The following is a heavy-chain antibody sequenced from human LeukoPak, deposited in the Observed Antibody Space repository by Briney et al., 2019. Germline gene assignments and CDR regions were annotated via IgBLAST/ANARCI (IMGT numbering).Heavy chain of an antibody. D-gene: IGHD6-19*01. CDR1: GFTFSSYG. V-gene: IGHV3-30*18. CDR3: AKGPIAVAGFFDY. CDR2: ISYDGSNK. J-gene: IGHJ4*02. Sequence: GRSLRLSCAASGFTFSSYGMHWVRQAPGKGLEWGAVISYDGSNKYYADSVKGRFTISRDNSKNTLYLQMNSLRAEDTAVYYCAKGPIAVAGFFDYWGQGTLVTVSS.